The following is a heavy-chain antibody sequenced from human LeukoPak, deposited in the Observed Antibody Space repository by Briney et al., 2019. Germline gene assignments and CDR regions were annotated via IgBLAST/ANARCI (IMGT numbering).Heavy chain of an antibody. Sequence: ASVKVSCKASGCTFTGYYMHWVRQAPGQGLEWMGWINPNSGGTNYAQKFQGRVTMTRDTSISTAYMELSRLRSDDTAVYYCARGRGDSSGYFPHYFDYWGQGTLVTVSS. J-gene: IGHJ4*02. CDR2: INPNSGGT. CDR1: GCTFTGYY. V-gene: IGHV1-2*02. D-gene: IGHD3-22*01. CDR3: ARGRGDSSGYFPHYFDY.